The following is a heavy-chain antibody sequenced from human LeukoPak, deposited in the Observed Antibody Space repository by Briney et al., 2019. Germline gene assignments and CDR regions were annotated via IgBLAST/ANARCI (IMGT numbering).Heavy chain of an antibody. Sequence: SETLSLTCTVSGGSISSSSYYWGWIRQPPGKGLEWIGSIYYSGSTYYNPSLKSRVTISVDTPKNQFSLKLSSVTAADTAVYYCARIKWLPNYYFDYWGQGTLVTVSS. CDR3: ARIKWLPNYYFDY. J-gene: IGHJ4*02. CDR2: IYYSGST. V-gene: IGHV4-39*01. CDR1: GGSISSSSYY. D-gene: IGHD5-12*01.